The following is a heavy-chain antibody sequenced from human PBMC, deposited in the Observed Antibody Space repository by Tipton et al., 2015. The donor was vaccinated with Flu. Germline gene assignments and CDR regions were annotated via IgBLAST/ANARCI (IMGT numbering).Heavy chain of an antibody. CDR2: VYHIGTT. Sequence: TLSLTCTVSGGSISSGGYYWSWIRQPPGKGLEWIGYVYHIGTTNYNPSLKSRVTISLDTSKNQFSLKLRSVTAADTAVYYCARGGVVVGAPYWFAPWGQGTLVTVSS. CDR1: GGSISSGGYY. CDR3: ARGGVVVGAPYWFAP. V-gene: IGHV4-61*08. D-gene: IGHD2-15*01. J-gene: IGHJ5*02.